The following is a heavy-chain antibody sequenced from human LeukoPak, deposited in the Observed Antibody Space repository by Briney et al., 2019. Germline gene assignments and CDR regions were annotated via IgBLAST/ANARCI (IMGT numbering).Heavy chain of an antibody. CDR1: GYSFTNYD. D-gene: IGHD1-1*01. J-gene: IGHJ5*02. V-gene: IGHV1-8*01. CDR2: MHPHSGNT. CDR3: ARVLDRTKFDP. Sequence: ASVKVSCKASGYSFTNYDINWVRQATGQGLEWVGWMHPHSGNTGYAQNFQGRVTMTRNTSITTAYMELSSLRSEDTAVYYCARVLDRTKFDPWGQGTLVTVSS.